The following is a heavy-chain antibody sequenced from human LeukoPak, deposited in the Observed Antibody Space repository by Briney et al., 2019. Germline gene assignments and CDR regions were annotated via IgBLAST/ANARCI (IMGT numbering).Heavy chain of an antibody. Sequence: SETLSLTCTVSRGSISSSSYYWDWIRQPPGKGLEWIGSIFYSGSTYYNPSLKSRLVISVDKSKNQFSLKLRSVTATDTAVYYCARSKAQQLVPFDNWGQGTLVTVSS. D-gene: IGHD6-13*01. J-gene: IGHJ4*02. CDR1: RGSISSSSYY. V-gene: IGHV4-39*01. CDR2: IFYSGST. CDR3: ARSKAQQLVPFDN.